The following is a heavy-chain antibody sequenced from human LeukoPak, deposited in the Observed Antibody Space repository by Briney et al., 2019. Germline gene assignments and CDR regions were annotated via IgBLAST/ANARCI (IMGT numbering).Heavy chain of an antibody. CDR1: GGSFSGYY. CDR3: ARGNRI. Sequence: SETLSLTCAVYGGSFSGYYWSWIRQPPGKGLEWIGEINHSGSTNYNPSLKSRVTISADTSKNQFSLKLSSVTAADTAVYYCARGNRIWGQGTMVTVSS. V-gene: IGHV4-34*01. J-gene: IGHJ3*02. CDR2: INHSGST.